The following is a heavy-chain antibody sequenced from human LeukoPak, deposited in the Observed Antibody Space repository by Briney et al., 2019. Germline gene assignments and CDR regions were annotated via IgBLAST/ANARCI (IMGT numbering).Heavy chain of an antibody. CDR2: ISGSGGST. V-gene: IGHV3-23*01. Sequence: GGSLRLSCAASGLTFRNFAMNWVRQASGKGLEWVSAISGSGGSTYYADSVKGRFTISRDNSKNTLYLQMNNLRAEDTAVYYCAKDEDIVVVVAGTQGMDVWGQGTTVTVSS. CDR3: AKDEDIVVVVAGTQGMDV. D-gene: IGHD2-15*01. J-gene: IGHJ6*02. CDR1: GLTFRNFA.